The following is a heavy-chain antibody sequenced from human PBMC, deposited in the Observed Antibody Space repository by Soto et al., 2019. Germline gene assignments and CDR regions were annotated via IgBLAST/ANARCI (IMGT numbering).Heavy chain of an antibody. CDR3: ATETEDIVVVPAAPAGNDAFDI. D-gene: IGHD2-2*01. V-gene: IGHV3-23*01. Sequence: PGGSLRLSCAASGFTFSSYAMIWVRQAPGKGLEWVSAISGSGGSTYYADSVKGRFTISRDNSKNTLYLQMNSLRAEDTAVYYCATETEDIVVVPAAPAGNDAFDIWGQGTMVTVSS. CDR1: GFTFSSYA. CDR2: ISGSGGST. J-gene: IGHJ3*02.